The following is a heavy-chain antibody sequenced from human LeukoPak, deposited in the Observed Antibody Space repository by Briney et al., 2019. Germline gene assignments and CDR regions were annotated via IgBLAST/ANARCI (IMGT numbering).Heavy chain of an antibody. D-gene: IGHD3-10*01. J-gene: IGHJ4*02. Sequence: PSETLSLTCTVSGGSISSYYWSWIRQPPGKGLEWIGYIYYSGSTNYNPSLKSRVTISVDTSKNQVSLKLNSVSAADTAVYYCARGSGSYYMGPFDYWGQGTLVTVSS. CDR1: GGSISSYY. CDR2: IYYSGST. CDR3: ARGSGSYYMGPFDY. V-gene: IGHV4-59*01.